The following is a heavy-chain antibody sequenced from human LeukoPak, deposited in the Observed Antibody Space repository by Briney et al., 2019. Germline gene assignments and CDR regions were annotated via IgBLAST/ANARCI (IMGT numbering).Heavy chain of an antibody. V-gene: IGHV1-8*01. CDR3: ARESSGWYGVQNWFDP. J-gene: IGHJ5*02. CDR2: MNPNSGNT. Sequence: GASVKVSCKASGYTFTSYDINWVRQATGQGLVWMGWMNPNSGNTGYAQKFQGRVTMTRNTSISTAYMELSSLRSEDTAVYYCARESSGWYGVQNWFDPWGQGTLVTVSS. CDR1: GYTFTSYD. D-gene: IGHD6-19*01.